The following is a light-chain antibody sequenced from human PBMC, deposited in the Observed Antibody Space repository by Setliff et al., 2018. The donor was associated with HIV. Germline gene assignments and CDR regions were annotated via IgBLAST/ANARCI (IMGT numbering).Light chain of an antibody. CDR3: CSYAGTNTYV. J-gene: IGLJ1*01. CDR2: QVN. Sequence: QSALTQPASVSGSPGQSITISCTGSSSDVGSYNFVSWYQQHPGKAPKLMIYQVNKRPSGVSNRFSGSKSGNTASLTISGLQAEDETDYYCCSYAGTNTYVFGTGTKVNVL. V-gene: IGLV2-23*02. CDR1: SSDVGSYNF.